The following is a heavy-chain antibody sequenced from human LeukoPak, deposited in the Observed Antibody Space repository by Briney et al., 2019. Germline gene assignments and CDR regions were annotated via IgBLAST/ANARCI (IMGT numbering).Heavy chain of an antibody. V-gene: IGHV3-30*18. CDR1: GFTFSSYG. D-gene: IGHD1-26*01. CDR2: ISYDGSNK. Sequence: GGSLRLSCAASGFTFSSYGMHWVRQAPGKGLEWVAVISYDGSNKYYADSVKGRFTISRDNSKNTLYLRMNSLRAEDTAVYYCAKNSGSYDGAFDIWGQGTMVTVSS. J-gene: IGHJ3*02. CDR3: AKNSGSYDGAFDI.